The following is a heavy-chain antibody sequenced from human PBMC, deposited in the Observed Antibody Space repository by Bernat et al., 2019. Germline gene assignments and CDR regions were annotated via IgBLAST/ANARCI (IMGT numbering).Heavy chain of an antibody. CDR2: ISYDVSNK. J-gene: IGHJ4*02. Sequence: QVQLVESGGGVVQPGRSLRLSCAASGFTFSSYAMHWVRQAPGKGLEWVAVISYDVSNKYYADSVKGRFTISRDNSKNTLYLQMNSLRAEDTAVYYCANKGSSSGWFCWGQGTLVTVSS. D-gene: IGHD6-19*01. V-gene: IGHV3-30-3*01. CDR3: ANKGSSSGWFC. CDR1: GFTFSSYA.